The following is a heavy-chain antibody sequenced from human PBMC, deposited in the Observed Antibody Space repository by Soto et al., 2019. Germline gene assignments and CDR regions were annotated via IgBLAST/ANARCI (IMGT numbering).Heavy chain of an antibody. CDR2: ISYDGSNK. CDR3: AKEGITMVRGVTLIDY. J-gene: IGHJ4*02. D-gene: IGHD3-10*01. V-gene: IGHV3-30*18. Sequence: QVQLVESGGGVVQPGRSLRLSCAASGFTFSSFGMHWVRQAPGKGLEWVAVISYDGSNKYYADSVKGRFTISRDNSKNTLYLQMNSLRAEDTAVYYCAKEGITMVRGVTLIDYWGQGTLVTVSS. CDR1: GFTFSSFG.